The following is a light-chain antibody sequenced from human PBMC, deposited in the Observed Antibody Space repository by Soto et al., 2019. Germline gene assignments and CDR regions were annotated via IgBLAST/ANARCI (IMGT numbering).Light chain of an antibody. CDR2: GAS. J-gene: IGKJ5*01. Sequence: EIVLTQSPGTLSLSPGERDTLSCRASQSVSSNYLAWYQQKPGQAPRLLIYGASSRATGIPDRFSGSGSGTDFTLTISRLEPEDFAVYYCQQYGSSITFGQGTRLEIK. CDR3: QQYGSSIT. V-gene: IGKV3-20*01. CDR1: QSVSSNY.